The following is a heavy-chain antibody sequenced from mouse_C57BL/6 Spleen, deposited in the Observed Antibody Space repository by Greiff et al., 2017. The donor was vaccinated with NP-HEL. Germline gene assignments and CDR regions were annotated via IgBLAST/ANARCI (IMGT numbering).Heavy chain of an antibody. Sequence: QVQLQQSGAELVRPGASVTLSCKASGYTFTDYEMHWVKQTPVHGLEWIVAIDPETGGTAYNQKFKGKAILTADKSSSTAYMELLILTSEDSAVYYCTRDSGTLYAMDYWGQGTSVTVSS. V-gene: IGHV1-15*01. CDR2: IDPETGGT. J-gene: IGHJ4*01. CDR3: TRDSGTLYAMDY. D-gene: IGHD4-1*01. CDR1: GYTFTDYE.